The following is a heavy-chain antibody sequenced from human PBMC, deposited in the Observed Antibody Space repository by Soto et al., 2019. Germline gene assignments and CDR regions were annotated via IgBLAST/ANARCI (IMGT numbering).Heavy chain of an antibody. CDR2: INHSGST. J-gene: IGHJ4*02. CDR3: ASITMVRGVLDY. Sequence: PSETLSLTCAVYGGSFSGYYWSWIRQPPGKGLEWIGDINHSGSTNYNPSLKSRVTISVDTSKNQFSLKLSSVTAADTAVYYCASITMVRGVLDYWGQGTLVTVSS. V-gene: IGHV4-34*01. D-gene: IGHD3-10*01. CDR1: GGSFSGYY.